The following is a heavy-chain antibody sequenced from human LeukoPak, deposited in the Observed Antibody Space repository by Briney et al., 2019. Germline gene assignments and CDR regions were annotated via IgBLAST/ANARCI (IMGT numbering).Heavy chain of an antibody. CDR1: GFTFSSYS. D-gene: IGHD3-10*01. CDR3: ARDQLNYGSGSQQPDFDY. V-gene: IGHV3-21*01. Sequence: PGGYLRLSCAASGFTFSSYSMNWVRQAPGKGLEWVSSISSSSSYIYYADSVKGRFTISRDNAKNSLYLQMNSLRAEDTAVYYCARDQLNYGSGSQQPDFDYWGQGTLVTVSS. CDR2: ISSSSSYI. J-gene: IGHJ4*02.